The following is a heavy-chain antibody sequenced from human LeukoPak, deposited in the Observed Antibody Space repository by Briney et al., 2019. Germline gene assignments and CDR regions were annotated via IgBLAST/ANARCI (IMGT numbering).Heavy chain of an antibody. CDR2: IYYSGST. D-gene: IGHD3-9*01. CDR1: GGSISSSSYY. J-gene: IGHJ4*02. Sequence: ASETLSLTCTVSGGSISSSSYYWGWIRQPPGKGLEWIGSIYYSGSTYYNPSLKSRVTISVDTSKNQFSLKLSSVTAADTAVYYCAHSSLVYWGQGTLVTVSS. V-gene: IGHV4-39*07. CDR3: AHSSLVY.